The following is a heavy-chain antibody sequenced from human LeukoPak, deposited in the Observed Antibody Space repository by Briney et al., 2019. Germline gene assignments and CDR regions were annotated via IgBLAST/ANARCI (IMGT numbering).Heavy chain of an antibody. CDR2: INPNSGGT. J-gene: IGHJ5*02. D-gene: IGHD2-2*01. CDR3: ARAYLNVRYCSSTSCYWFDP. CDR1: GYTFTGYY. Sequence: ASVKVSSKASGYTFTGYYMHWVRQAPGQGLEWMGWINPNSGGTNYAQKFQGRVTMTRDTSISTAYMELSRLRSDDTAVYYCARAYLNVRYCSSTSCYWFDPWGQGTLVTVSS. V-gene: IGHV1-2*02.